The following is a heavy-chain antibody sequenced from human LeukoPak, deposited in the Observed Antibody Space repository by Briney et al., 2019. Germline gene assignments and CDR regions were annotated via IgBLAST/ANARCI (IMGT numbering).Heavy chain of an antibody. V-gene: IGHV3-23*01. Sequence: AXSWVRQAPGKXLEWVSAISGSGGSTYYADSVKGRFTISRDDSKNTLYLQMNSLRAEDTAVYYCAKPGLRFLEWLPDYWGQGTLVTVSS. CDR1: A. CDR3: AKPGLRFLEWLPDY. D-gene: IGHD3-3*01. J-gene: IGHJ4*02. CDR2: ISGSGGST.